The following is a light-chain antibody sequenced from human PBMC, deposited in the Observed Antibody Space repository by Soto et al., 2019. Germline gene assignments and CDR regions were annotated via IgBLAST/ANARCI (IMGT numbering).Light chain of an antibody. Sequence: DIQLTQSPSSLSASVGDRVIITCRASRTISRNFNWYQQKPGEATKLLMYVVSTFQAGVPSRFSGSESGTDYTLTNINLQPDYFATYYCQQSYSIPYTFGRGTKLEIK. V-gene: IGKV1-39*01. CDR3: QQSYSIPYT. J-gene: IGKJ2*01. CDR1: RTISRN. CDR2: VVS.